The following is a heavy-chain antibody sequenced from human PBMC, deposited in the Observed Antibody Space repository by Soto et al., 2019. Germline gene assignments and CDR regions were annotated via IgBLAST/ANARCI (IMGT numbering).Heavy chain of an antibody. Sequence: GASVKVSCKPSGYTFTSYGITWVRQAPGQRLEWMGWINAGNGNTKYSQKFQGRVTITRDTSASTAYMELSSLRSEDTAVYYCARSPRLWFGESNWFDPWGQGTLVTVSS. CDR2: INAGNGNT. V-gene: IGHV1-3*01. D-gene: IGHD3-10*01. J-gene: IGHJ5*02. CDR3: ARSPRLWFGESNWFDP. CDR1: GYTFTSYG.